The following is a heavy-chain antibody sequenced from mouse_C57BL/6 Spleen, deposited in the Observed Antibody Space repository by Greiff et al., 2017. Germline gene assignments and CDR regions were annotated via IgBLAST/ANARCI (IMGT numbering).Heavy chain of an antibody. CDR1: GYSITSGYY. V-gene: IGHV3-6*01. CDR2: ISYDGSN. J-gene: IGHJ3*01. Sequence: EVKLMESGPGLVKPSQSLSLTCSVTGYSITSGYYWNWIRQFPGNKLEWMGYISYDGSNNYNPSLKNRISIPRDTSKNQFFMKLNSVTTEDTATYYCARAAGTNFAYWGQGTLVTVSA. D-gene: IGHD4-1*01. CDR3: ARAAGTNFAY.